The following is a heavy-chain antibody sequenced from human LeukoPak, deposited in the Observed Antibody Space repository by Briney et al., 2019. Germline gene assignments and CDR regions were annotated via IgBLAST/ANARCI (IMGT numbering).Heavy chain of an antibody. D-gene: IGHD4-11*01. CDR1: GFTFSHYG. V-gene: IGHV3-33*02. CDR3: AKDAQRGFDYSNSLQN. CDR2: IWSDGSDK. Sequence: PGGSLRLSCAASGFTFSHYGMHWVRQTPGAGLEWVAVIWSDGSDKYYAKSAKGRFTISRDNSKNSLFLQMNSLRAEDTAVYYCAKDAQRGFDYSNSLQNWGQGILVTVSS. J-gene: IGHJ1*01.